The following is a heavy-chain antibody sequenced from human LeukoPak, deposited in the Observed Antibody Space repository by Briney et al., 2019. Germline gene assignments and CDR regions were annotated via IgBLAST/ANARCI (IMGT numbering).Heavy chain of an antibody. D-gene: IGHD1-26*01. CDR1: GYTFTGYY. Sequence: GASVKVSCKASGYTFTGYYMHWVRQAPGQGLEWMGWINPNSGGTNYAQKFQGRATMTRDTSISTAYMELSRLRSDDTAVYYCARDRGYSGSYYFYWGQGTLVTVSS. V-gene: IGHV1-2*02. J-gene: IGHJ4*02. CDR2: INPNSGGT. CDR3: ARDRGYSGSYYFY.